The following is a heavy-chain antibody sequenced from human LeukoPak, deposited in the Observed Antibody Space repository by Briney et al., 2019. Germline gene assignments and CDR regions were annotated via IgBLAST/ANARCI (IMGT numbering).Heavy chain of an antibody. Sequence: GGSLRLSCAASGFTFSSQWMSWARQAPGKGLEWVAIVNQGGTQKYYVDSVKGRFTISRDNAENSLYLQMNSLRAEDTAVYYCAKRSVDTAMVSYYYYYMDVWGKGTTVTVSS. J-gene: IGHJ6*03. CDR1: GFTFSSQW. CDR2: VNQGGTQK. CDR3: AKRSVDTAMVSYYYYYMDV. V-gene: IGHV3-7*01. D-gene: IGHD5-18*01.